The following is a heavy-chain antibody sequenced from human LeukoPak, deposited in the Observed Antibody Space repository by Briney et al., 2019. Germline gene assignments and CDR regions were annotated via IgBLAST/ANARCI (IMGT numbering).Heavy chain of an antibody. Sequence: GGSLRLSCAASGFSFSSYSMNWVRQAPGKGLEWVSSISSSSTYIYYADSVKGRFTISRDNAKNSVYLQMNSLRAEDTAVYYCARDLSRYGSGSYYSDYWGHGTLVTVSS. J-gene: IGHJ4*01. CDR3: ARDLSRYGSGSYYSDY. CDR1: GFSFSSYS. V-gene: IGHV3-21*01. D-gene: IGHD3-10*01. CDR2: ISSSSTYI.